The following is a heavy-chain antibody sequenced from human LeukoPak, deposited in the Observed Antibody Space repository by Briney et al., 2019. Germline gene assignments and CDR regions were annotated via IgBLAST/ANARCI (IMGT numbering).Heavy chain of an antibody. D-gene: IGHD6-19*01. V-gene: IGHV4-59*01. CDR2: IYYSGST. CDR3: ARAGGYSSGWFDY. Sequence: SETLSLTCTVSGGSISSYYWSWIRQPPGKGLEWIGYIYYSGSTNYNPSLKSRVTISVDTSKNQFSLKLSSVTAADTAVYYCARAGGYSSGWFDYWGQGTLVTVSS. CDR1: GGSISSYY. J-gene: IGHJ4*02.